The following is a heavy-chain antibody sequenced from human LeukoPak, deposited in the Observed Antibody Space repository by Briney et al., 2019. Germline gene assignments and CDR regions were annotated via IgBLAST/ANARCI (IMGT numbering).Heavy chain of an antibody. D-gene: IGHD3-10*01. CDR1: GFTFSSYA. CDR2: ISGSGGST. J-gene: IGHJ4*02. V-gene: IGHV3-23*01. Sequence: GGSLRLSCAASGFTFSSYAMSWVRQAPGKGLEWVSAISGSGGSTYYADSVKGRFTISRDNSKNTLYLQMNSLRAEDTAVYYCAKEIRPLGYGSGSYFDYWGQGTLVTVSS. CDR3: AKEIRPLGYGSGSYFDY.